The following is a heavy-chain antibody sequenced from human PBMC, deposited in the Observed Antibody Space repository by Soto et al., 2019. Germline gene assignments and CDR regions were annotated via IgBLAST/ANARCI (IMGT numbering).Heavy chain of an antibody. CDR2: INSDGSST. D-gene: IGHD5-18*01. V-gene: IGHV3-74*01. CDR1: GFTFSSYW. J-gene: IGHJ4*02. Sequence: RGSLRLSCAASGFTFSSYWMHWVRQAPGKGLVWVSRINSDGSSTSYADSVKGRFTISRDNAKNTLYLQMNSLRAEDTAVYYCARGFPHLGYSYGDDFDYWGQGTLVTVSS. CDR3: ARGFPHLGYSYGDDFDY.